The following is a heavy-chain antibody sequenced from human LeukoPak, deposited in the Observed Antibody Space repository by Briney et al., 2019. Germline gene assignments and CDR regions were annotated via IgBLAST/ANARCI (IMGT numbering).Heavy chain of an antibody. CDR1: GYSFTSFW. J-gene: IGHJ4*02. Sequence: GESLKISGKGPGYSFTSFWSAWVGQMHGKGLDWLGILYPGVSDTSYSPSFQGQVTISADKSISTAYLQWSSLKASDTAMYYCASTPRYSSGWYYFDYWGQGTLVTVSS. V-gene: IGHV5-51*03. D-gene: IGHD6-19*01. CDR2: LYPGVSDT. CDR3: ASTPRYSSGWYYFDY.